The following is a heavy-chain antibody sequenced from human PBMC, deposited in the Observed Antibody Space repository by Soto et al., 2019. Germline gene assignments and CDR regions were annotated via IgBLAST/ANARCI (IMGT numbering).Heavy chain of an antibody. CDR3: ATESRHRPLMDAFDI. CDR1: GFTFSNYE. D-gene: IGHD3-10*01. Sequence: GGSLRLSCAASGFTFSNYEMHWVRQAPGKGLEWLSYISSSGSPIYYADSVKGRFTISRDNAKNSLYLQMNSLRAEDTAVYYCATESRHRPLMDAFDIWGQGTMVTVSS. CDR2: ISSSGSPI. J-gene: IGHJ3*02. V-gene: IGHV3-48*03.